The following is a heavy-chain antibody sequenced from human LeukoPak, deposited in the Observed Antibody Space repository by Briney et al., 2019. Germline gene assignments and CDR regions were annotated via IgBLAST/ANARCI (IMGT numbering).Heavy chain of an antibody. Sequence: PGGSLRLSCAASEFTFSSYAMSWVRQAPGKGLEWVSAISGSGGSTYYADSVKGRFTISRDNSKNTLYLQMNSLRAEDTAVYYCATETGAEGGFDYWGQGTLVTVSS. CDR1: EFTFSSYA. J-gene: IGHJ4*02. CDR2: ISGSGGST. D-gene: IGHD1-14*01. V-gene: IGHV3-23*01. CDR3: ATETGAEGGFDY.